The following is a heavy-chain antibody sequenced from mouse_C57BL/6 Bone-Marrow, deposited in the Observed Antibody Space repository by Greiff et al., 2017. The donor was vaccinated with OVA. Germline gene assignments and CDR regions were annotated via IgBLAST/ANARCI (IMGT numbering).Heavy chain of an antibody. CDR2: IDPENGDT. CDR3: TSGY. J-gene: IGHJ3*01. V-gene: IGHV14-4*01. Sequence: EVQLQQSGAELVRPGASVKLSCTASGFNIKDDYIHWVKQRPEQGLEWIGWIDPENGDTEYASKFQGKATITADPSSNTACLQLSSLTSEDTAVYYCTSGYCGQGTLVTVSA. CDR1: GFNIKDDY.